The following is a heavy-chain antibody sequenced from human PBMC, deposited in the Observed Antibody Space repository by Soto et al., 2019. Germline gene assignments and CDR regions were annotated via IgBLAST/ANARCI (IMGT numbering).Heavy chain of an antibody. J-gene: IGHJ4*02. CDR2: IIPIFGTA. CDR1: GGTFSSYA. Sequence: ASVKVSCKASGGTFSSYAISWVRQAPGQGLEWMGGIIPIFGTANYAQKFQGRVTITADESTSTAYMELSSLRSEDTAVYYCARDGYYDSSGPTDYWGQGTLVTVSS. D-gene: IGHD3-22*01. CDR3: ARDGYYDSSGPTDY. V-gene: IGHV1-69*13.